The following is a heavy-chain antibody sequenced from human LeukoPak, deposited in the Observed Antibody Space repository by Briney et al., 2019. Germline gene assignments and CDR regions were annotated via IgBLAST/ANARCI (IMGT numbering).Heavy chain of an antibody. CDR3: ASVDDTYGTSLDY. J-gene: IGHJ4*02. CDR2: IYYSGTT. Sequence: PSETLSLTCTVSGGSLRSYYWTWFRQPPGKTLEWIGYIYYSGTTNYNPSFQSRVTMSVDTSKNQFSLRLSSVTAADTAVYFCASVDDTYGTSLDYWGQGTLVTVSS. CDR1: GGSLRSYY. V-gene: IGHV4-59*01. D-gene: IGHD2-8*01.